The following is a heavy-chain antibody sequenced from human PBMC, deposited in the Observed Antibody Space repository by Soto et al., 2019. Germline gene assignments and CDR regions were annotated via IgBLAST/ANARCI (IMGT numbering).Heavy chain of an antibody. J-gene: IGHJ5*02. CDR2: IYYSGST. Sequence: PSGTLELTCTVSGGSVSSGSYYWGWIREPPGKVLEWVGYIYYSGSTNYNPSLKSRVTISVDTSKNQFSLKLSSVTAADTAVYYCARGGNANKYLLPPNLFDPWGQGTLVTVSS. V-gene: IGHV4-61*01. D-gene: IGHD2-2*01. CDR1: GGSVSSGSYY. CDR3: ARGGNANKYLLPPNLFDP.